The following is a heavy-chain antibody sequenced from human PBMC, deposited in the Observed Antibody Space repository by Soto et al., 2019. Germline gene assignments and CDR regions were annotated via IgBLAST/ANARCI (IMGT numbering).Heavy chain of an antibody. CDR2: VSGGGAST. Sequence: PGGSLRLSCAATGFSFAGYALTWVRQAPGKGLEGLSAVSGGGASTYYADSVRGRFSISRDVSGNMIYLQLNRLTAGDTATYYCAKTQTFNGYYGGFDAWGQGTRVTVSS. J-gene: IGHJ4*02. D-gene: IGHD3-3*01. CDR1: GFSFAGYA. CDR3: AKTQTFNGYYGGFDA. V-gene: IGHV3-23*01.